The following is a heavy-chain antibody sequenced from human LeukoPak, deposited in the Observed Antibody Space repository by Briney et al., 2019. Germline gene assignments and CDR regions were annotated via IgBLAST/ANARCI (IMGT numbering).Heavy chain of an antibody. CDR1: GFAFSSYT. J-gene: IGHJ4*02. V-gene: IGHV3-21*01. CDR3: ARALTTLTYEGY. CDR2: ISGSNSYI. Sequence: GGSLRLSCAASGFAFSSYTMHWIRQAPGKGLEWVSSISGSNSYIFYADSVKGRFTVSRDNAKDSLYLQMNSLRAEDTAVYYCARALTTLTYEGYWGQGTLVTVSS. D-gene: IGHD1-1*01.